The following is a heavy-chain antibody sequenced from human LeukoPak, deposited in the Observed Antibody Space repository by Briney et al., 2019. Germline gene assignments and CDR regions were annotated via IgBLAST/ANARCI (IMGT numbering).Heavy chain of an antibody. CDR2: INDHNDNR. CDR1: GYTFTHYY. V-gene: IGHV1-18*03. D-gene: IGHD2-2*01. Sequence: GASVKVSCKASGYTFTHYYTHWVRQAPGQGVEWMGWINDHNDNRKYAQQLQGRVTMPTDTSTSTAYMELRSLRSDDMAVYYSARNQPTGDAFDIWGQGTMVTVSS. J-gene: IGHJ3*02. CDR3: ARNQPTGDAFDI.